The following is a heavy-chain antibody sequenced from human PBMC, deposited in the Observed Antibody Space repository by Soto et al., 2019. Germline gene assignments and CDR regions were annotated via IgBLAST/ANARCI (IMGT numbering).Heavy chain of an antibody. J-gene: IGHJ5*02. CDR3: ARTYDILTGYLGYNWFDP. Sequence: ASETLSLTCTVSGGSISSGGYYWSWIRQHPGKGLEWIGYIYYSGSTYYNPSLKSRVTISVDTSKNQFSLKLSSVTAADTAVYYCARTYDILTGYLGYNWFDPWGQGTLVTVSS. D-gene: IGHD3-9*01. CDR2: IYYSGST. V-gene: IGHV4-31*03. CDR1: GGSISSGGYY.